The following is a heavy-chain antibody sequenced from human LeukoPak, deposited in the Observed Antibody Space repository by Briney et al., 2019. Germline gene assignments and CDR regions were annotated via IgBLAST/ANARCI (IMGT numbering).Heavy chain of an antibody. CDR2: ISHSGIT. V-gene: IGHV4-34*01. D-gene: IGHD5-18*01. J-gene: IGHJ4*02. Sequence: PSETLSLTCAVYGGSFSGYYWSWIRQPPGKGLEWIAEISHSGITNYNPSLKSRVTISVDTSMNQFSLKLTSVTAADTAVYYCVRYGDYWGQGTLVTVSS. CDR3: VRYGDY. CDR1: GGSFSGYY.